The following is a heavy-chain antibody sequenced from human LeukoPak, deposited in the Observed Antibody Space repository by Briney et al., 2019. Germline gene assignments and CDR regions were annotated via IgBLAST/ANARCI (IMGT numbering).Heavy chain of an antibody. V-gene: IGHV1-24*01. CDR2: FDPEDGET. Sequence: ASVKVSCKVSGYTLTELSLHWVRQAPGKGLEWMGGFDPEDGETIYAQKFQGRVTMTEDTSTDTAYMELNSLRAEDTAVYYCAKVRGIAVAGPGGYFDYWGQGTLVTVSS. D-gene: IGHD6-19*01. CDR1: GYTLTELS. J-gene: IGHJ4*02. CDR3: AKVRGIAVAGPGGYFDY.